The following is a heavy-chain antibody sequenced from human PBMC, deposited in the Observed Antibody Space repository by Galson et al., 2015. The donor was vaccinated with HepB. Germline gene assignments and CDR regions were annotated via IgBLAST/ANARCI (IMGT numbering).Heavy chain of an antibody. CDR3: AEIEPTGRGTNNDAFDI. V-gene: IGHV1-46*01. CDR2: IHPSGGST. CDR1: GYTFTSYY. J-gene: IGHJ3*02. D-gene: IGHD2-2*01. Sequence: SVKVSCKASGYTFTSYYMHWVRQAPGQGLEWMGIIHPSGGSTSYAQKFQGGVTMTRDTSTSTVYMELSSLRSEDTAVYYCAEIEPTGRGTNNDAFDIWGQGTMVTVSS.